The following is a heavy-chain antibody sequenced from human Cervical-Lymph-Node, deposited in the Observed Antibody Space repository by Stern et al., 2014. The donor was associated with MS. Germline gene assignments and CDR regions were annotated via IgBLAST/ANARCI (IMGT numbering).Heavy chain of an antibody. CDR1: GYSFNIYW. CDR3: ARRGMDV. CDR2: IYPDDSDT. V-gene: IGHV5-51*01. Sequence: EVQLVESGAEVKKPGESLTISCKGFGYSFNIYWIAWVRQRPGKGLEWMGIIYPDDSDTGYSPSFQGQVTFSVVKSISTAYLQWSSLKPSDTATYFCARRGMDVWGQGTSVTVSS. J-gene: IGHJ6*02.